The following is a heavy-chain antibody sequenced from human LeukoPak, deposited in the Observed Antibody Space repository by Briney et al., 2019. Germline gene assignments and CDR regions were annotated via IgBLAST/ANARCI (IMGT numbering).Heavy chain of an antibody. Sequence: PWGSLSLTCVAPGFTFSSHTISWVRQAPGKGLEWVSTISGSGDSTFYADSVKGRFTISRDNSKNTLYLQMSSLRADDTAMYYCAKLIQGAGRLSDYWGQGTLVTVSS. J-gene: IGHJ4*02. CDR3: AKLIQGAGRLSDY. D-gene: IGHD3-10*01. CDR1: GFTFSSHT. CDR2: ISGSGDST. V-gene: IGHV3-23*01.